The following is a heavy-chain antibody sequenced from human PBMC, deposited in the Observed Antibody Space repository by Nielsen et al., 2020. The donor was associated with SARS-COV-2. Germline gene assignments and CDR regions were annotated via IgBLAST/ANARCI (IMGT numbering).Heavy chain of an antibody. CDR2: IYYSGST. CDR3: ATSLTDPSSFDY. V-gene: IGHV4-39*07. CDR1: GGSISSSTYY. D-gene: IGHD1-26*01. J-gene: IGHJ4*01. Sequence: GSLRLSCSVSGGSISSSTYYWGWVRQPPGKGLEWIGSIYYSGSTFYNPSLKSRLTISIDTSKNQFSLRLNSVTAADTAVYYCATSLTDPSSFDYWGQGTLVTVSS.